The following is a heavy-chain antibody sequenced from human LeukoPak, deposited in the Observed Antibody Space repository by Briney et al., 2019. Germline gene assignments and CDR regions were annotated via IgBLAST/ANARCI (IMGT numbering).Heavy chain of an antibody. CDR1: GGSISSYY. Sequence: PSETLSLTCTVSGGSISSYYWSWIRQPPGKGLEWIGYIYTSGSTNYNPSLKSRVTISVDTSKNQFSLKLSSVTAADTAVYYCARQILRHDAFDIWGQGTMVTVSS. CDR2: IYTSGST. D-gene: IGHD3-3*01. V-gene: IGHV4-4*09. CDR3: ARQILRHDAFDI. J-gene: IGHJ3*02.